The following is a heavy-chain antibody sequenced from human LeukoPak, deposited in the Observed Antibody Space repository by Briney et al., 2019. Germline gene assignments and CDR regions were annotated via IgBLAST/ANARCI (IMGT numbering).Heavy chain of an antibody. V-gene: IGHV4-61*02. CDR3: TRFTGYCSSPSCYPNAFDV. CDR2: IYTSGST. D-gene: IGHD2-2*03. Sequence: KPSETLSLTCTVSGGSISSGSSYWTWIRQPAGKGLEWIGRIYTSGSTNYNPSLKSRVTISLDTSKNQFSLKLSSVTAADTAVYYCTRFTGYCSSPSCYPNAFDVWGQGTMVTVSS. J-gene: IGHJ3*01. CDR1: GGSISSGSSY.